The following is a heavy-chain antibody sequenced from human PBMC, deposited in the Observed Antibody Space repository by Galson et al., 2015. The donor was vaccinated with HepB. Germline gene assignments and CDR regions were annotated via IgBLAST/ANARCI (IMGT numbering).Heavy chain of an antibody. V-gene: IGHV1-2*02. D-gene: IGHD3-3*01. J-gene: IGHJ3*02. CDR2: INPNSGGT. CDR3: ARDDLITIFGVVIVDAFDI. CDR1: GYTFTGYY. Sequence: SVKVSCKASGYTFTGYYMHWVRQAPGQGLEWMGWINPNSGGTNYAQKFQGRVTMTRDTSISTAYMELSRLRSDDTAVYYCARDDLITIFGVVIVDAFDIWGQGTMVTVSS.